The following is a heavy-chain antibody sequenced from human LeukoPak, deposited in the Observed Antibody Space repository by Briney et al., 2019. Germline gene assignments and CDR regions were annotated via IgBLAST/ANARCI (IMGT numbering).Heavy chain of an antibody. CDR2: IYYSGST. CDR1: GGSISSYY. D-gene: IGHD6-13*01. V-gene: IGHV4-59*12. J-gene: IGHJ4*02. CDR3: ARRGKRIAAAGLGGNFDY. Sequence: SETLSLTCTVSGGSISSYYWSWIRQPPGKGLEWIGYIYYSGSTNYNPSLKSRVTISVDTSKNQFSLKLSSVTAADTAVYYCARRGKRIAAAGLGGNFDYWGQGTLVTVSS.